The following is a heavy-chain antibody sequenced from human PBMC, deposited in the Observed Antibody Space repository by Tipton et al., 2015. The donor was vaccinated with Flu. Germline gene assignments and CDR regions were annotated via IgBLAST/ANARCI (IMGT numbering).Heavy chain of an antibody. CDR1: GFNFHSYG. CDR3: VRDGELELGYGLDV. CDR2: IWYDGSNK. D-gene: IGHD1-7*01. Sequence: SGFNFHSYGMHWVRQAPGKGLEWMAVIWYDGSNKNYADSVKGRFSISRDNPKNTLFLQMNNLGAEDTAVYYCVRDGELELGYGLDVWGQGTTVTVSS. J-gene: IGHJ6*02. V-gene: IGHV3-33*01.